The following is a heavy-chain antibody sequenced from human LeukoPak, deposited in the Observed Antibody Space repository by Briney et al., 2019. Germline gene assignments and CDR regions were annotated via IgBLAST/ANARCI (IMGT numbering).Heavy chain of an antibody. CDR2: IYYSGST. CDR3: ASRAVAGTPDYFDY. CDR1: GGSISSGGYY. J-gene: IGHJ4*02. Sequence: SQTLSLTCTVSGGSISSGGYYWSWIRQHPGKGLEWIGYIYYSGSTYYNPSLKSRVTISVDTSKNQFSLKLSSVTAADTAVYYCASRAVAGTPDYFDYWGQGTLVTVSS. V-gene: IGHV4-31*03. D-gene: IGHD6-19*01.